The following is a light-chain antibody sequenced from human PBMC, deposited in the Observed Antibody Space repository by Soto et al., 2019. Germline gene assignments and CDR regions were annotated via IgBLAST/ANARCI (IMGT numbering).Light chain of an antibody. CDR2: GAS. V-gene: IGKV3-20*01. CDR1: QKISSTV. Sequence: EIVLTQSPGILSLSPGERASLSCRASQKISSTVLAWYQQKPGQAPRLLIYGASSRTTGIPDRFSGSGSGTDFTLTISRLEPEDFAMYYCQQCGGSPTFGQGTKVEIK. CDR3: QQCGGSPT. J-gene: IGKJ1*01.